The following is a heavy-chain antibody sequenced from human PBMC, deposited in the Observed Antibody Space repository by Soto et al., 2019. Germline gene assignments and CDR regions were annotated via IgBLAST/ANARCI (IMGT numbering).Heavy chain of an antibody. CDR3: AXQEVPQWFTKGYYGMDV. CDR2: INHRGNT. CDR1: GGSFSGYY. J-gene: IGHJ6*02. D-gene: IGHD2-8*01. Sequence: SETLSLTCAVYGGSFSGYYWTWIRQPPGKGLEWIGEINHRGNTNYNPSLKSRVTISVDTSKNQFSLKLTSVTAADTAVYYCAXQEVPQWFTKGYYGMDVWDQGTTVTVSS. V-gene: IGHV4-34*01.